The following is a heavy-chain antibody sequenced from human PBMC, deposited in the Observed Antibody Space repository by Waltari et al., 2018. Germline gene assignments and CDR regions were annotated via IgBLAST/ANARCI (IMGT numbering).Heavy chain of an antibody. CDR1: GGHFSSYA. Sequence: QVQLVQSGAAVKKPGSSVKVSCKASGGHFSSYAISWVRQAPGQGPAWMGGIIPTFGTANYAQKFQGRVTITADESTSTAYMELSSLRSEDTAVYYCARSGKDYYGSGSYYNVVNSWFDPWGQGTLVTVSS. CDR2: IIPTFGTA. V-gene: IGHV1-69*13. J-gene: IGHJ5*02. D-gene: IGHD3-10*01. CDR3: ARSGKDYYGSGSYYNVVNSWFDP.